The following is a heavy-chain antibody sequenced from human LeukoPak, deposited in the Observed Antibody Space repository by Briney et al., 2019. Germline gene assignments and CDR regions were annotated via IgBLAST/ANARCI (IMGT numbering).Heavy chain of an antibody. V-gene: IGHV3-48*03. CDR2: ISSSGSTI. CDR1: GFTFSSYE. J-gene: IGHJ6*04. D-gene: IGHD3-10*02. CDR3: AELGITMIGGV. Sequence: GGSLRLSCAASGFTFSSYEMNWFRQAPGKGLEWVSYISSSGSTIYYADSVKGRFTISRGNAKNSLYLQMNSLRAEDTAVYYCAELGITMIGGVWGKGTTVTISS.